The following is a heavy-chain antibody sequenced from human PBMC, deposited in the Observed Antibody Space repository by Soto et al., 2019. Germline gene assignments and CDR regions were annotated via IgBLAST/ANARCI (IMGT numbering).Heavy chain of an antibody. CDR1: GYTXTSYY. J-gene: IGHJ4*02. D-gene: IGHD3-22*01. CDR3: ARGVYYYDSSGYHLHFDY. Sequence: ASVKVXCKASGYTXTSYYMHWVRQSPGQGLEWMGIINPSGGSTSYAQKFQGRVTMTRDTSTSTVYMELSSLRSEDTAVYYCARGVYYYDSSGYHLHFDYWGQGTLVTVSS. CDR2: INPSGGST. V-gene: IGHV1-46*01.